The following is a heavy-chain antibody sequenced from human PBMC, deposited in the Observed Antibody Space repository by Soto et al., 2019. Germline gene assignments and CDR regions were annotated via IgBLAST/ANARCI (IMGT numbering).Heavy chain of an antibody. CDR1: GFTFSSYA. J-gene: IGHJ6*02. CDR3: AKDLGYSGYEWVYYYYGMDV. CDR2: ISGSGGST. Sequence: GGSMRLSCAASGFTFSSYAMSWVRQAPGKELEWVSAISGSGGSTYYADSVKGRFTISRDNSKNTLYLQMNSLRAEDTAVYYCAKDLGYSGYEWVYYYYGMDVWGQGTTVTVSS. V-gene: IGHV3-23*01. D-gene: IGHD5-12*01.